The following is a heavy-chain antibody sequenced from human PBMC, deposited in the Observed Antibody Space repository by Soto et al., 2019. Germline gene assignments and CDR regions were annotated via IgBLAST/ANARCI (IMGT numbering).Heavy chain of an antibody. V-gene: IGHV3-21*01. D-gene: IGHD3-16*01. CDR2: ISSSSSYI. CDR1: GFTFSSYS. Sequence: GGSLRLSCAASGFTFSSYSMNWVRQAPGKGLEWVSSISSSSSYIYYADSVKGRFTISRDNAKNSLYLQMNSLRAEDTAVYYCARSREGGASKVYYYYYYMDVWGKGTTVTVSS. J-gene: IGHJ6*03. CDR3: ARSREGGASKVYYYYYYMDV.